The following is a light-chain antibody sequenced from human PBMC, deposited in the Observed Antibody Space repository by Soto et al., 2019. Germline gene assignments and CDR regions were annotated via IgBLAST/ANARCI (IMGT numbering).Light chain of an antibody. CDR3: QQYSAWPLT. Sequence: EIVMTQSPATLSVSPGERATLSCWASQSVRSNLAWYQQKPGQGPRLLIYGASTRATGIPGRFSGSGSGTEFTLTITNLQSEDFADYNCQQYSAWPLTFGGGTKVEIK. CDR2: GAS. V-gene: IGKV3-15*01. CDR1: QSVRSN. J-gene: IGKJ4*01.